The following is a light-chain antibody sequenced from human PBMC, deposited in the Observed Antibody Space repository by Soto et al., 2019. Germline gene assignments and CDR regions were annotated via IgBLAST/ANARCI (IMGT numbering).Light chain of an antibody. V-gene: IGLV1-40*01. CDR2: GDS. Sequence: QSVLTQPPSVSGAPGQRVTISCAGSSSNIGAGYDVHWFQQLPGTAPKLLIYGDSNRPSGVPDRFSGSKSGTSASLAITGLQAEDEADYYCHSYDSSLGVYVFGTGTKVTVL. CDR3: HSYDSSLGVYV. CDR1: SSNIGAGYD. J-gene: IGLJ1*01.